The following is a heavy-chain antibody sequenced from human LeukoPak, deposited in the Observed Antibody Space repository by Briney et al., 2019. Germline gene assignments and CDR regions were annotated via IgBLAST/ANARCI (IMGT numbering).Heavy chain of an antibody. V-gene: IGHV4-4*02. D-gene: IGHD5-24*01. CDR2: IYHSGST. Sequence: SETLSLTCAVSGGSISSSNWWSWVRQPPGKGLEWIGEIYHSGSTNYNPSLKSRVTMSVDTSKNQFSLKLSSVTAADTAVYYCARDSKRWLSNDYWGQGTLVTVSS. J-gene: IGHJ4*02. CDR1: GGSISSSNW. CDR3: ARDSKRWLSNDY.